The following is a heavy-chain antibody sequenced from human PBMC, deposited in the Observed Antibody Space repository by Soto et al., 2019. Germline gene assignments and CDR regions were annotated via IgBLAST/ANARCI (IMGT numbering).Heavy chain of an antibody. CDR2: IYYSGST. V-gene: IGHV4-39*01. J-gene: IGHJ4*02. CDR1: GGSISSSSYY. CDR3: ATFYGDYVSY. D-gene: IGHD4-17*01. Sequence: QLQLQESGPGLVKPSETLSLTCTVSGGSISSSSYYWGWIRQPPGKGLEWIGSIYYSGSTFYNPSLRSRVTISVDTSKNQFSLKLSSVTAADTAVYYCATFYGDYVSYWGQGTLVTVSS.